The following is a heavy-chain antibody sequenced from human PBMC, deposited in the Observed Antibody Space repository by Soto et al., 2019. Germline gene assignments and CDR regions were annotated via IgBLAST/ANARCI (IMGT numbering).Heavy chain of an antibody. V-gene: IGHV3-7*04. CDR3: SGGVGDEF. D-gene: IGHD1-26*01. J-gene: IGHJ4*02. Sequence: EVHLVESGGGLVQTGGSLRLSCAIFESTVSRDWMNWVRQAPGKGLEWVAHINQDGSEKYYVDSVKGRFTISRDNAKKSLYLQMNSLRPADTAMYYCSGGVGDEFWGQGTLVTVSS. CDR2: INQDGSEK. CDR1: ESTVSRDW.